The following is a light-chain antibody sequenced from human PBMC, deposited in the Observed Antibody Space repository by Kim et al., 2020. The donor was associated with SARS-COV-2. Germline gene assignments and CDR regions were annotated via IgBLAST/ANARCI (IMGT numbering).Light chain of an antibody. CDR2: GKN. CDR3: NSRDSSGNHLGV. V-gene: IGLV3-19*01. CDR1: SLRNYY. J-gene: IGLJ1*01. Sequence: FGQTVKITCQGDSLRNYYASWYQQKPGQAPVLVIYGKNNRPSGIPDRFSGSSSGNTASLTITGAQAEDEAAYYCNSRDSSGNHLGVFGTGTKVTVL.